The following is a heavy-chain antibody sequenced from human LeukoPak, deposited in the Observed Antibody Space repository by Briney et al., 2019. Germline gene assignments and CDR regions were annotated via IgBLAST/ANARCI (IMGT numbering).Heavy chain of an antibody. D-gene: IGHD2-8*01. V-gene: IGHV3-21*01. CDR1: GFTFSSYS. Sequence: GGSLRLSCAASGFTFSSYSMNWVRQAPGKGLEWVSSISSSSSYIYYADSVKGRFTISRDNAKNSLYLQMNSLRAEDTAVYYCARARDIVLMVYASAQYYFDYWGQGTLVTVSS. J-gene: IGHJ4*02. CDR2: ISSSSSYI. CDR3: ARARDIVLMVYASAQYYFDY.